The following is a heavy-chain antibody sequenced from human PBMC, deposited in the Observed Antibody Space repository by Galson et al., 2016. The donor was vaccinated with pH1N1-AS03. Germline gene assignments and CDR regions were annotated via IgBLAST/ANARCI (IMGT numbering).Heavy chain of an antibody. CDR1: GFTFSRNV. J-gene: IGHJ4*02. V-gene: IGHV3-30*18. CDR3: AKQVYSGVWLLDH. D-gene: IGHD6-19*01. CDR2: SSSDERYK. Sequence: SLRLSCAASGFTFSRNVIHWVRQAPGKGLEWVAVSSSDERYKYYADSVKGRFTISRDNSKNTLFLQMNSLRHEDTAVYYCAKQVYSGVWLLDHLGQGTLVTVSS.